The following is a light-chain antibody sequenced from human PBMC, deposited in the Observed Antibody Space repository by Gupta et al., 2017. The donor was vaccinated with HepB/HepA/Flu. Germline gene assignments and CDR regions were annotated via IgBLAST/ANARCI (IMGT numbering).Light chain of an antibody. Sequence: QSVLTQPPSVSGAPRQMVTISCTGSSSNIGAGYDVHWYQQLPGTAPKLLIYGNSNRPSGVPDRFSGSKSGTSASLAITGLQAEDEADYYCQSYDSSLSGVVFGGGTKLTVL. CDR3: QSYDSSLSGVV. CDR2: GNS. V-gene: IGLV1-40*01. CDR1: SSNIGAGYD. J-gene: IGLJ2*01.